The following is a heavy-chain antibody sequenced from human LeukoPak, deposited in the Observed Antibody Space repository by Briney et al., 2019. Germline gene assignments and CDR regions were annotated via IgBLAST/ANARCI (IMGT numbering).Heavy chain of an antibody. CDR3: ARESGYCTNGVCRYYFDY. V-gene: IGHV3-74*01. CDR2: INSDGSST. J-gene: IGHJ4*02. D-gene: IGHD2-8*01. CDR1: GFTFSSYW. Sequence: LGGSLRLSCAASGFTFSSYWMHWVRQAPGKGVGGVSLINSDGSSTSYADSGKGRFTISRDNAKNTLYLQMNSLRAEDTAVYYCARESGYCTNGVCRYYFDYWGQGTLVTVSS.